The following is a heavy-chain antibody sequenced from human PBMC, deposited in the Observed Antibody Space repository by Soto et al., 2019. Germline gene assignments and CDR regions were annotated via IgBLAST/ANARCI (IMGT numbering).Heavy chain of an antibody. J-gene: IGHJ6*02. Sequence: PGGSLRLSCAASGFTFSSYAMSWVRQAPGMGMEWVAAISGSGGSTYYADSVKGRFTISRENSKNTLYLQMNSLRAEDTAVYYCATIRIAAAGGWYYYGMDVWGQGTTVTVSS. CDR1: GFTFSSYA. CDR3: ATIRIAAAGGWYYYGMDV. V-gene: IGHV3-23*01. D-gene: IGHD6-13*01. CDR2: ISGSGGST.